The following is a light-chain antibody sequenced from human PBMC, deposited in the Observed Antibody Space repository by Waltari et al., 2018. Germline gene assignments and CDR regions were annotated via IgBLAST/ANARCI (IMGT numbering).Light chain of an antibody. CDR1: QGIRSD. CDR2: AAS. V-gene: IGKV1-6*01. CDR3: QQAHSVPLT. J-gene: IGKJ4*01. Sequence: AIQMTQSPSSLSASVGDRVTITCRASQGIRSDLGWYQQKPGQPPKLLIFAASMLQSGVPSRFSGSASGTDFTLTISSLQPEDFATYYCQQAHSVPLTFGGGTKVDVK.